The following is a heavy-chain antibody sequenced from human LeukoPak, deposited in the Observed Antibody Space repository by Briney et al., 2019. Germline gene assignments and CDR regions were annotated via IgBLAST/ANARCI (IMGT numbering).Heavy chain of an antibody. CDR3: ARDGPGYGVPFEP. D-gene: IGHD4-17*01. CDR1: RGTFSSYT. V-gene: IGHV1-69*05. J-gene: IGHJ5*02. CDR2: IIPIFGTA. Sequence: ASVTVSFKASRGTFSSYTISWVRPAPGQGLEWMGGIIPIFGTANYAQKFQGRVTITTDESTSTAYMELSSLRSENTAVYSCARDGPGYGVPFEPWGQGTLVTVSS.